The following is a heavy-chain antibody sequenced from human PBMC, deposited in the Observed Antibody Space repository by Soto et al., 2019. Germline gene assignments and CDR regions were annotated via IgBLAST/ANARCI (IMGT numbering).Heavy chain of an antibody. CDR3: ARDPSIVVVTGRRYYYGMDV. D-gene: IGHD2-21*02. CDR1: GGSISSGGYS. CDR2: IYHSGST. Sequence: PSETLSLTCAVSGGSISSGGYSWSWIRQPPGKGLEWIGYIYHSGSTYYNPSLKSRVTISVDRSKNQFSLKLSSVTAADTAVYYCARDPSIVVVTGRRYYYGMDVWGQGTTVTVSS. J-gene: IGHJ6*02. V-gene: IGHV4-30-2*01.